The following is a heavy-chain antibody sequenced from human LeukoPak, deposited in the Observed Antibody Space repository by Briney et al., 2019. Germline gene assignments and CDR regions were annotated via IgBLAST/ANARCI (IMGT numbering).Heavy chain of an antibody. V-gene: IGHV3-30-3*01. J-gene: IGHJ4*02. Sequence: PGGSLRLSCAASGFTFSSYAMHWVRQAPGKGLEWVAVISYDGSNKYYADSVKGRFTISRDNSKNTLYLQMNSLRAEDTAVYYCAKDMAYYDFWSGYSPRGLDYWGQGTLVTVSS. CDR2: ISYDGSNK. D-gene: IGHD3-3*01. CDR1: GFTFSSYA. CDR3: AKDMAYYDFWSGYSPRGLDY.